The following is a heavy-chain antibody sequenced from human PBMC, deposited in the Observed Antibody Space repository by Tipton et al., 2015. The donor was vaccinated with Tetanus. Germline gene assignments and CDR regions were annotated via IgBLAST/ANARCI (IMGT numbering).Heavy chain of an antibody. CDR3: VRDRCGDSSCSFDY. V-gene: IGHV3-48*02. D-gene: IGHD3-10*02. CDR1: GFSFNSYS. J-gene: IGHJ4*02. CDR2: IRRSSQTI. Sequence: SLRLSCAASGFSFNSYSMNWVRQAPGRGLEWVSYIRRSSQTIYYADSVKGRFIISRDNAKNSLYLQMNSLRDEDAAVYYCVRDRCGDSSCSFDYWGQGPLVTVSS.